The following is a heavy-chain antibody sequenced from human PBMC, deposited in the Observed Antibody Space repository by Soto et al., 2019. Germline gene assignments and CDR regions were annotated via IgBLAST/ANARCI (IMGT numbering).Heavy chain of an antibody. V-gene: IGHV1-69*11. J-gene: IGHJ6*02. D-gene: IGHD5-18*01. CDR3: ARDTAMAPRAYCYYYGMDV. CDR2: IIPFLGTA. Sequence: QVQLVQSGAEVKKPGSSVKVSCKASGGSFSSYAINWVRQAPGQGLEWMGGIIPFLGTANYAQKYQDRVTITADESTRTAYMELSSLRSEDTDVYYCARDTAMAPRAYCYYYGMDVWGQGTTVNVSS. CDR1: GGSFSSYA.